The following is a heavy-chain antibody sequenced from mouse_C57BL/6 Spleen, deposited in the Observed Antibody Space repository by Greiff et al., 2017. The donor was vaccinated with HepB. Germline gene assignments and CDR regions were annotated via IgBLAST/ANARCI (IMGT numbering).Heavy chain of an antibody. J-gene: IGHJ2*01. CDR3: ARGGFTTVVAEYFDY. V-gene: IGHV1-82*01. D-gene: IGHD1-1*01. CDR2: IYPGDGDT. CDR1: GYAFSSSW. Sequence: VQLQESGPELVKPGASVKISCKASGYAFSSSWMNWVKQRPGKGLEWIGRIYPGDGDTNYNGKFKGKATLTADKSSSTAYMQLSSRTSEDSAVYFCARGGFTTVVAEYFDYWGQGTTLTVSS.